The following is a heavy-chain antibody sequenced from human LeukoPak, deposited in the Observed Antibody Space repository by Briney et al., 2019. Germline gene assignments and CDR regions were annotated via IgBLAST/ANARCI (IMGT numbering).Heavy chain of an antibody. V-gene: IGHV4-39*01. Sequence: SETLSLTCTVSGGSISSSSYYWGWIRQPPGRGLEWIGSIYYSGTTYYNPSLKSRVTISVDTSKNQFSLKLRSVTAADTAVYYCARHEWGITNAFDIWGQGTMVTVSS. CDR3: ARHEWGITNAFDI. D-gene: IGHD1-14*01. CDR2: IYYSGTT. J-gene: IGHJ3*02. CDR1: GGSISSSSYY.